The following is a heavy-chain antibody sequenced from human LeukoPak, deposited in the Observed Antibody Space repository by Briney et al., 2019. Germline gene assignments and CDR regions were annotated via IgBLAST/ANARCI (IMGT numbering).Heavy chain of an antibody. D-gene: IGHD3-22*01. CDR1: GFTFRNLS. V-gene: IGHV3-23*01. Sequence: GGSLRLFCAASGFTFRNLSMLWVRQARGKGLEWVSSITGDYATYSADPAKGRFTTSRDNSKNIVYLQMDSLRDDDTAVYYCAKGAASGLVDWFDPWGQGTLVTVSS. CDR2: ITGDYAT. CDR3: AKGAASGLVDWFDP. J-gene: IGHJ5*02.